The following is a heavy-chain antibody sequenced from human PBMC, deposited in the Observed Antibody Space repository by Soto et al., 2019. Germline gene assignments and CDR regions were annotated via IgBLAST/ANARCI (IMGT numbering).Heavy chain of an antibody. Sequence: PGGSLRLSCAASGFTFTSYAMSWVRQAPGKGLEWVSGISGGGGSTYYAASVKGRFTISRDNSKSTLYLQMNSLGAEDTAVYYCAKAGGYDTSTGYRNPFDPRGQGPRVTVSS. J-gene: IGHJ5*02. CDR3: AKAGGYDTSTGYRNPFDP. CDR2: ISGGGGST. D-gene: IGHD3-9*01. CDR1: GFTFTSYA. V-gene: IGHV3-23*01.